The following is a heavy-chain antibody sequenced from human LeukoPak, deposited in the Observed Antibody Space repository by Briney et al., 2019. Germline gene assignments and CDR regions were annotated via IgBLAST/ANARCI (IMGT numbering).Heavy chain of an antibody. CDR3: ARVQSSRLWFGPRRFDP. D-gene: IGHD3-10*01. J-gene: IGHJ5*02. V-gene: IGHV1-2*02. CDR1: GYTFTDYY. Sequence: GASVKVSCMASGYTFTDYYVHWVRQAPGQGLEWMGWINPNSGGTNYAQKFQGRVTMTRDTSISTAYMVRSRLRSDHTAVYYCARVQSSRLWFGPRRFDPWGQGTLVTVSS. CDR2: INPNSGGT.